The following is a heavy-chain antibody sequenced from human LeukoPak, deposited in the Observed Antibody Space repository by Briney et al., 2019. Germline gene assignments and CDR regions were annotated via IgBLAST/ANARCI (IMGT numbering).Heavy chain of an antibody. J-gene: IGHJ4*02. V-gene: IGHV1-8*01. CDR2: MNPNSGNT. CDR3: ARGRIPKQWLVY. Sequence: ASVKVSCKASGYTFTSYGINWVRQATGQGLEWMGWMNPNSGNTGYAQKFQGRVTMTRNTSISTAYMELSSLRSEDTAVYYCARGRIPKQWLVYWGQGTLVTVSS. CDR1: GYTFTSYG. D-gene: IGHD6-19*01.